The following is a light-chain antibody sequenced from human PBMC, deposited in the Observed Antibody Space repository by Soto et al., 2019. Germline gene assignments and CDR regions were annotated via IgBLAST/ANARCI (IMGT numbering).Light chain of an antibody. CDR3: SSYASSNIYV. CDR1: SSDVGAYNY. CDR2: DVS. J-gene: IGLJ1*01. V-gene: IGLV2-14*03. Sequence: QSALTQPASVSGSPGQSITISCTGTSSDVGAYNYVSWYQHHPGKAPKLMSYDVSLRPSGVSYRFSGSKSGNTASLTLSGLQAEDEADYFCSSYASSNIYVFGTGTKLTVL.